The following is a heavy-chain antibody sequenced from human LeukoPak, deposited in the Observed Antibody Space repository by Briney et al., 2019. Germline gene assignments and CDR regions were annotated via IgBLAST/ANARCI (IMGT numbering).Heavy chain of an antibody. D-gene: IGHD3-22*01. Sequence: GGSLRLSCSASGFTFSNYAMHWVRQAPGKGLEYVSIINSNGGSTYYTDSVKGRFTISRDNSKNTLYLQMNSLRAGDTAVYYCAKDSYDRSGYYYYYFAYWGQGTQVTVSS. V-gene: IGHV3-64*04. CDR2: INSNGGST. CDR3: AKDSYDRSGYYYYYFAY. J-gene: IGHJ4*02. CDR1: GFTFSNYA.